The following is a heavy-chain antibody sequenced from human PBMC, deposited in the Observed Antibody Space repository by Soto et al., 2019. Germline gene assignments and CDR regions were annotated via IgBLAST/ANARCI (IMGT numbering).Heavy chain of an antibody. J-gene: IGHJ5*02. CDR1: GGSVSSGSYY. D-gene: IGHD2-2*01. Sequence: QVQLQESGPGLVKPSETLSLTCTVSGGSVSSGSYYWSWIRQPPGKGLEWIGYIYYSGGTNYNPSLKSRITISVDTAKNQFSLKLSSVTAADTAVYYCTASVVPAAIAPWCNWFDPWGQGTLVTVSS. CDR2: IYYSGGT. V-gene: IGHV4-61*01. CDR3: TASVVPAAIAPWCNWFDP.